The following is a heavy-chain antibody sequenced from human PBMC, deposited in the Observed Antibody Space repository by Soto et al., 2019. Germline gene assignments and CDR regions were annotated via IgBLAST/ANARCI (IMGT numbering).Heavy chain of an antibody. CDR2: IYYSGST. D-gene: IGHD2-8*01. CDR1: GGSIGSGGDY. Sequence: SETLSLTCTVSGGSIGSGGDYWSWIRQHPGKGLEWIGYIYYSGSTYYNPSLKSRVTISVDTSKNQFSLKLSSVTAADTAVYYCARDNAPSGHWYFDLWGRGTLVTVSS. V-gene: IGHV4-31*03. CDR3: ARDNAPSGHWYFDL. J-gene: IGHJ2*01.